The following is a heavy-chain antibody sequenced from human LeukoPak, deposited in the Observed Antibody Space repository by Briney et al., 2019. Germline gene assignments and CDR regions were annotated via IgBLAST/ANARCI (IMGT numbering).Heavy chain of an antibody. CDR1: GFTFSSYA. J-gene: IGHJ4*02. CDR2: ISGSGGST. D-gene: IGHD3/OR15-3a*01. Sequence: QSGGSLRLSCAASGFTFSSYAMSWVRQAPGKGLEWVSAISGSGGSTYYADSVKGRFTISRDNAKNSLYLQMNSLRAEDTAVYYCARDLSPGEYFYLGYWGQGTLVTVSS. CDR3: ARDLSPGEYFYLGY. V-gene: IGHV3-23*01.